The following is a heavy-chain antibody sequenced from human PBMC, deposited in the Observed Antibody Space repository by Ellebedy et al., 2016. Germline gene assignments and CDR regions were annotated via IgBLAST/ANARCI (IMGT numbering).Heavy chain of an antibody. J-gene: IGHJ4*02. Sequence: ASVKVSCXASGYTFTSYDINWVRQATGQGLEWMGWMNPNSGNTGYAQKFQGRVTMTRNTSISTAYMELSSLRSEDTAVYYCARGQTRRWGSYRYTHNNYYFDYWGQGTLVTVSS. CDR2: MNPNSGNT. D-gene: IGHD3-16*02. CDR3: ARGQTRRWGSYRYTHNNYYFDY. CDR1: GYTFTSYD. V-gene: IGHV1-8*01.